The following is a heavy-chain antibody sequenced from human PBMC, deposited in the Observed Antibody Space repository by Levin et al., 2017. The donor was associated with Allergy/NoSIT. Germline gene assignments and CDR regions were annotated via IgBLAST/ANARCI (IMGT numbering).Heavy chain of an antibody. D-gene: IGHD1-26*01. CDR1: GGSISSGDYY. J-gene: IGHJ4*02. V-gene: IGHV4-30-4*01. CDR3: ARVGRWELLPDY. CDR2: IYYSGST. Sequence: SETLSLTCTVSGGSISSGDYYWSWIRQPPGKGLEWIGYIYYSGSTYYNPSLKSRVTISVDTSKNQFSLKLSSVTAADTAVYYCARVGRWELLPDYWGQGTLVTVSS.